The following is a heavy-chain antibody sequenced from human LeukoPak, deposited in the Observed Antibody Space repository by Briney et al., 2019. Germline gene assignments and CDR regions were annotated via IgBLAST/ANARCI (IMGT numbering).Heavy chain of an antibody. V-gene: IGHV3-23*01. Sequence: GGSLRLSCAASGFTFSSYVMNWVRQAPGKGLEWVSAISGSGGSTYYADSVKGRFTISRDNSKNTLYLQMNSLRAEDTAVYYCAKDSSIVVVPAAIDYWGQGTLVTVSS. CDR1: GFTFSSYV. J-gene: IGHJ4*02. CDR3: AKDSSIVVVPAAIDY. CDR2: ISGSGGST. D-gene: IGHD2-2*01.